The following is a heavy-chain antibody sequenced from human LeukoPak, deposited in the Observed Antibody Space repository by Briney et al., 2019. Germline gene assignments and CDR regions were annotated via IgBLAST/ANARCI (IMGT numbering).Heavy chain of an antibody. D-gene: IGHD4-23*01. Sequence: GGSLRLSCAASGFTFSSYSMNWVRQAPGKGLEWVSSISSISSYISSADSVKGRFTISRDNAKNSLYLQMNSLRAEDTAVYYCARQLDGGNSFYYYYYMDVWGKGTTVTVSS. CDR3: ARQLDGGNSFYYYYYMDV. V-gene: IGHV3-21*01. J-gene: IGHJ6*03. CDR1: GFTFSSYS. CDR2: ISSISSYI.